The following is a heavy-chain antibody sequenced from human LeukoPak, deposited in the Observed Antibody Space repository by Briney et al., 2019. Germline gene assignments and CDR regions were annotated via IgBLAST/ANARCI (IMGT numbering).Heavy chain of an antibody. CDR3: ARDRRILYYDY. Sequence: SETLSLTCTVSGGSISSYYWSWIRQPPGKGLEWIGYIYYSGSTNYTPSLKSRVTISVDTSKNQFSLKLSSVTAADTAVYYCARDRRILYYDYWGQGTLVTVSS. V-gene: IGHV4-59*01. CDR1: GGSISSYY. CDR2: IYYSGST. D-gene: IGHD2-15*01. J-gene: IGHJ4*02.